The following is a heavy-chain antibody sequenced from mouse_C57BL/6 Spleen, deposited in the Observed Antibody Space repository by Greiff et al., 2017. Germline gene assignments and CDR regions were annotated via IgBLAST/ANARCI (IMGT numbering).Heavy chain of an antibody. D-gene: IGHD2-2*01. CDR3: AKPYGYDDVWFAY. V-gene: IGHV2-5*01. J-gene: IGHJ3*01. Sequence: QVQLQQSGPGLVQPSQSLSITCTVSGFSLTSYGVHWVRQSPGKGLEWLGVIWRGGSTAYNAAFMSRLSITKDNSKSQVFFKMNSLHADDTAIYYCAKPYGYDDVWFAYWGQGTLVTVSA. CDR1: GFSLTSYG. CDR2: IWRGGST.